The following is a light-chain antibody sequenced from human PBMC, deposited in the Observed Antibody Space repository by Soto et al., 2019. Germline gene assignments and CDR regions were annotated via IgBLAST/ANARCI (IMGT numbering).Light chain of an antibody. Sequence: QSVLTQPPSASGSPGQSVTISCTGTSSDVGGYNYVSWYQQHPGKAPKLVIYEVTKRPSGVPDRLSGSKSGNTASLTVSGLQAEDEADYYCTSYAGSNNWVFGGGTKLTVL. V-gene: IGLV2-8*01. CDR3: TSYAGSNNWV. J-gene: IGLJ2*01. CDR1: SSDVGGYNY. CDR2: EVT.